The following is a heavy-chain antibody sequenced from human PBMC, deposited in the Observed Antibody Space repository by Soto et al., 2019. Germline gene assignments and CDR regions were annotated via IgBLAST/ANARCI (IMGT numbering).Heavy chain of an antibody. CDR2: IYYSGST. D-gene: IGHD3-3*01. V-gene: IGHV4-59*01. J-gene: IGHJ5*02. Sequence: PSETLSLTCTVSGGSISSYYWSWIRQPPGKGMEWIGYIYYSGSTNYNPSLKSRVTISVDTSKNQFSLKLSSVTAADTAVYYCEITYYYFWSGYSHWFDPWAQRTLVTVSS. CDR1: GGSISSYY. CDR3: EITYYYFWSGYSHWFDP.